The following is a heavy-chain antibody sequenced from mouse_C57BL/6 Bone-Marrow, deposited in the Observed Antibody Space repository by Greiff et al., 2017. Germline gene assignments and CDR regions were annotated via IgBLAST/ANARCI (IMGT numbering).Heavy chain of an antibody. Sequence: VKLQESGAELARPGASVKLSCKASGYTFTSYGISWVKQRTGQGLEWIGEIYPRSGNTYYNEKFKGKATLTADKSSSTAYMELRSLTSEDSAVYFCARGSYYSNYFDYWGQGTTLTVSS. CDR3: ARGSYYSNYFDY. V-gene: IGHV1-81*01. D-gene: IGHD2-5*01. CDR1: GYTFTSYG. J-gene: IGHJ2*01. CDR2: IYPRSGNT.